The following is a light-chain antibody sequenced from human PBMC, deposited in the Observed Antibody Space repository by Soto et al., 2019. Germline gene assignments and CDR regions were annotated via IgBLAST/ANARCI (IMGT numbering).Light chain of an antibody. CDR2: EVS. Sequence: QSVLTQPPSASGSLGQSVTISCTGTSSDVGSYDYVSWYQQHPGKAPKFIIYEVSKRPSGVPDRFSGSKSGDTASLTVSGLQAEDEADYYRSSYAGSNNLVFGGGTQLTVL. CDR1: SSDVGSYDY. CDR3: SSYAGSNNLV. J-gene: IGLJ3*02. V-gene: IGLV2-8*01.